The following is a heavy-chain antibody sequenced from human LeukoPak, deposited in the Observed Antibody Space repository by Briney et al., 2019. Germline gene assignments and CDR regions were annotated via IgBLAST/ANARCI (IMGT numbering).Heavy chain of an antibody. V-gene: IGHV4-31*11. Sequence: PSETLSLTCAVYGGSFSGYYWSWIRQHPGKGLEWIGYIYYSGSTYYNPSLKSRVTISVDTSKNQFSLKLSSVTAADTAVYYCAGVGGLRLGESAWDYWGQGTLVTVSS. J-gene: IGHJ4*02. CDR3: AGVGGLRLGESAWDY. CDR2: IYYSGST. CDR1: GGSFSGYY. D-gene: IGHD3-16*01.